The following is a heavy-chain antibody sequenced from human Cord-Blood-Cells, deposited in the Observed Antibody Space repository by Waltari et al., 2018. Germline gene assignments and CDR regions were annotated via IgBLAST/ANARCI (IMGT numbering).Heavy chain of an antibody. J-gene: IGHJ5*02. Sequence: QVQLQQWGAGLLKPSETLSLTCAVYGGSFSGYYWSWIRQPPGKGLEWIGEINHSGSSNYKPYLKSRVTISVDTSTNQFSLKLSSVTAGDTAVYYCARDRARGVPAARRGIGNWFDPWGQGTLVTVSS. V-gene: IGHV4-34*01. D-gene: IGHD2-2*01. CDR1: GGSFSGYY. CDR2: INHSGSS. CDR3: ARDRARGVPAARRGIGNWFDP.